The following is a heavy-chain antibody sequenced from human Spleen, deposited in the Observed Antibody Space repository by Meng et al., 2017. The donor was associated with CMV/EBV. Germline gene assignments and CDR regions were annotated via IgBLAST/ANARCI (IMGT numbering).Heavy chain of an antibody. CDR3: NLWFGESKQRDRYYYYGMDV. Sequence: GESLKISCAASGFTFSSYEMNWVRQAPGKGLEWVSYISSSGSTIYYADSVKGRFTISRDNAKNSLYLQMNSLRAEDTAVYYCNLWFGESKQRDRYYYYGMDVWGQGTTVTVSS. CDR2: ISSSGSTI. CDR1: GFTFSSYE. J-gene: IGHJ6*02. D-gene: IGHD3-10*01. V-gene: IGHV3-48*03.